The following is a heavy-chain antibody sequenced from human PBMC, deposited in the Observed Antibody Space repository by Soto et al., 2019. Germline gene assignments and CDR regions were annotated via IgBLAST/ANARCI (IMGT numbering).Heavy chain of an antibody. CDR1: GGSINSGGYS. J-gene: IGHJ1*01. CDR3: ARDRVESGYPEYFQH. D-gene: IGHD3-22*01. V-gene: IGHV4-30-2*01. Sequence: SETLSLTCTVSGGSINSGGYSWTWIRQPPGKGLEWIGFIYHTGTTYYNPSLKSRVTISVDNSKNTLYLQMNSLRAEDTAVYYCARDRVESGYPEYFQHWGQGTLVTVSS. CDR2: IYHTGTT.